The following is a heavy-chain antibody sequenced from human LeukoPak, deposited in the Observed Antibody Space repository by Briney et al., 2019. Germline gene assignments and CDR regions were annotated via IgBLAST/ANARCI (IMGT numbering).Heavy chain of an antibody. D-gene: IGHD4-23*01. J-gene: IGHJ4*02. CDR1: GGSISGYY. V-gene: IGHV4-59*01. CDR3: ARDTAVAL. CDR2: IYYSGST. Sequence: SETLSLTCTVSGGSISGYYWSWIRQPPGKGLEWIGNIYYSGSTNYNPSLKSRVTISVDTSKNQFSLKLSSVTATDTAMYYCARDTAVALWGQGTLVTVSS.